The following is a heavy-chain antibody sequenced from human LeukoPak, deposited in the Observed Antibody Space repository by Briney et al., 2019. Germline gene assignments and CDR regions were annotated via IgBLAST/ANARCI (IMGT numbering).Heavy chain of an antibody. CDR3: ARDPEGATLDY. J-gene: IGHJ4*02. D-gene: IGHD1-26*01. Sequence: PGGSLRLSCAASGFTFSSYAMSWVRQAPGKGLEWVSAISGSGGSTYYADSVKGRFTIFRDNAKNSLYLQMNSLRAEDTAVYYCARDPEGATLDYWGQGTLVTVSS. V-gene: IGHV3-23*01. CDR2: ISGSGGST. CDR1: GFTFSSYA.